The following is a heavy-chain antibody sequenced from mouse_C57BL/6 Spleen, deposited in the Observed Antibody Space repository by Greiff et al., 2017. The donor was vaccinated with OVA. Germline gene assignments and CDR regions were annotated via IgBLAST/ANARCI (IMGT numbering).Heavy chain of an antibody. CDR3: TRTDYDYEDWYFDY. D-gene: IGHD2-4*01. Sequence: EVKVVESGEGLVKPGGSLKLSCAASGFTFSSYAMSWVRQTPEKRLEWVAYISSGGDYIYYADTVKGRFTISRDNARNTLYLQMSSLKSEDTAMYYCTRTDYDYEDWYFDYWGQGTTLTVSS. CDR2: ISSGGDYI. V-gene: IGHV5-9-1*02. CDR1: GFTFSSYA. J-gene: IGHJ2*01.